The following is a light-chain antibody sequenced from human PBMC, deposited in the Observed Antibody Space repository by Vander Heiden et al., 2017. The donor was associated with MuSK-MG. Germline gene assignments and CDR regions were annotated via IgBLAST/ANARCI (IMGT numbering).Light chain of an antibody. J-gene: IGKJ1*01. CDR1: QGLSKY. Sequence: DIAMTHSPSPRSASSGAGVPLSCRASQGLSKYLAWLQQTPGSAPKSLIYAVSRLQSGVPSRFSGSGSGTEFTLTISSLQPEDLATYYCRQVDSYPWTFGQGTKVEV. CDR2: AVS. CDR3: RQVDSYPWT. V-gene: IGKV1-16*01.